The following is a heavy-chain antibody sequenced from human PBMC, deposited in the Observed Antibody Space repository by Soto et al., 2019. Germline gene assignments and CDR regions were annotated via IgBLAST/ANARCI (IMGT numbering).Heavy chain of an antibody. J-gene: IGHJ3*02. CDR3: ARPGGSYPDPFDI. CDR1: VYRFTSYW. Sequence: LGESLKISCKGSVYRFTSYWIGWVRQMPGKGLEWMGIIYPADSDTRYSPSFQGQVTISADKSISTAYLQWSSLKASDTAMYYCARPGGSYPDPFDIWGQGTMVTVSS. V-gene: IGHV5-51*01. D-gene: IGHD1-26*01. CDR2: IYPADSDT.